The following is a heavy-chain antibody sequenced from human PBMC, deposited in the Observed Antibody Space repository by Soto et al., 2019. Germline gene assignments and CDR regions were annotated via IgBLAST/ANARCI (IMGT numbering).Heavy chain of an antibody. J-gene: IGHJ4*02. D-gene: IGHD3-10*01. CDR1: GGSISSSSYY. CDR3: ARQAYYYGSGSGTFDY. Sequence: QLQLQESGPGLVKPSETLSLTCTVSGGSISSSSYYWGWIRQPPGKGLEWIGSIYYSGSTYYNPSLKSRVTISVDTSKTQFSLKLSSVTAADTAVYYCARQAYYYGSGSGTFDYWGQGTLVTVSS. CDR2: IYYSGST. V-gene: IGHV4-39*01.